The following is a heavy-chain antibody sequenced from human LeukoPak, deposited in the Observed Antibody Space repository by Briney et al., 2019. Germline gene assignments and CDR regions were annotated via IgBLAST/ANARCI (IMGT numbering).Heavy chain of an antibody. V-gene: IGHV3-23*01. CDR1: GFTFSSYA. Sequence: GGSLRLSCAASGFTFSSYAMSWVRQAPGKGLEWVSAISGSGGSTYYADSVKGRFTISRDNSKNTLYLQVNSLRAEDTAVHYCARDRWELLGYYYMDVWGKGTTVTVSS. CDR2: ISGSGGST. CDR3: ARDRWELLGYYYMDV. J-gene: IGHJ6*03. D-gene: IGHD1-26*01.